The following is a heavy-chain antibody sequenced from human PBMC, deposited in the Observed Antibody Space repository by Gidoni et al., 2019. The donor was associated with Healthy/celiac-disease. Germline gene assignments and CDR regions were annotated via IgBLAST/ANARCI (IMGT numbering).Heavy chain of an antibody. Sequence: EVQLVQSGAEVKKPGESLKISCKGSGYSFTSYWIGWVRQMPGKGLEWMGIIYPGDSDTRYSPSFQGQVTIAADKSISTAYLQWSSLKASDTAMYYCARESQSYGGNSNFDYWGQGTLVTVSS. J-gene: IGHJ4*02. CDR2: IYPGDSDT. CDR1: GYSFTSYW. V-gene: IGHV5-51*03. CDR3: ARESQSYGGNSNFDY. D-gene: IGHD4-17*01.